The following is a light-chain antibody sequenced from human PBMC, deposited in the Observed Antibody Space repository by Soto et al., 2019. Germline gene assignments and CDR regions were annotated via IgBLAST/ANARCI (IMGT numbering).Light chain of an antibody. CDR2: EDS. CDR1: NIGSKS. CDR3: QVWDSSSDHVV. Sequence: SYELTQPPSVSVAPGQTARITCGGNNIGSKSVHWYQQKPGQAPVLVVYEDSDRPSGIPERFSGSNSGNTATLTISRVEAGDEADYYWQVWDSSSDHVVFGGGTKLTVL. V-gene: IGLV3-21*02. J-gene: IGLJ2*01.